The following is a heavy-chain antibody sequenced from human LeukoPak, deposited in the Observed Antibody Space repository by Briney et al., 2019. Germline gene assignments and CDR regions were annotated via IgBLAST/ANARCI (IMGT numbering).Heavy chain of an antibody. V-gene: IGHV3-30*18. D-gene: IGHD6-13*01. CDR1: GFAFSDYG. CDR2: VSADQSHK. CDR3: AKGGVSDIGSWYGDYFDY. Sequence: GESLKISCEASGFAFSDYGMHWVRQAPGKGLEWVAVVSADQSHKQYADSVKGRVTISRDNSKNTLYLQLNSLGSEDTAVYYCAKGGVSDIGSWYGDYFDYWGQGTLVTVSS. J-gene: IGHJ4*02.